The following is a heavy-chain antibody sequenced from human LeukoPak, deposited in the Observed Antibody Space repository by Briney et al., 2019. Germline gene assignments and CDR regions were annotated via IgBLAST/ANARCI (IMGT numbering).Heavy chain of an antibody. CDR1: GFTFSSYS. D-gene: IGHD5-24*01. J-gene: IGHJ4*02. V-gene: IGHV3-48*01. CDR2: ISSSSSTI. Sequence: GGSLRLSCAASGFTFSSYSMNWVRQAPGKGLEWVSYISSSSSTIYYADSVKGRFTISRDNAKNSLYLQMSSLRAEDTAVYYCARGDGYNYHYWGQGTLVTVSS. CDR3: ARGDGYNYHY.